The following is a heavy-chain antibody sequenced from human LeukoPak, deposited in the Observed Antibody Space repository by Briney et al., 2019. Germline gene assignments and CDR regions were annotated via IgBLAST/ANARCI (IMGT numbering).Heavy chain of an antibody. D-gene: IGHD3-16*01. J-gene: IGHJ4*02. CDR2: ISYDGSNK. Sequence: GGSLRLSCAASGLTFSSYAMHWVRQAPGKGLEWVAVISYDGSNKYYADSVKGRFTISRDNSKNTLYLQMNSLRVEDTAVYYCARVDGGFDYWGQGTLVTVSS. CDR1: GLTFSSYA. CDR3: ARVDGGFDY. V-gene: IGHV3-30-3*01.